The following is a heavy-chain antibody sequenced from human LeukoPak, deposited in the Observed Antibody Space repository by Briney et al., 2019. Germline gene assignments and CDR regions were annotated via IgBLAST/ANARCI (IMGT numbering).Heavy chain of an antibody. J-gene: IGHJ4*02. CDR2: IWYDGSKE. CDR3: AKDPPYYDSSGYYYDY. CDR1: GFTFSNYG. D-gene: IGHD3-22*01. Sequence: GGSLRLSCAASGFTFSNYGMHWVRQAPGKGLEWLAVIWYDGSKEYYADSVKGRFIISRDNSKNTLFLQMNSLRADDTGVYYCAKDPPYYDSSGYYYDYWGQGTLVTVSS. V-gene: IGHV3-33*06.